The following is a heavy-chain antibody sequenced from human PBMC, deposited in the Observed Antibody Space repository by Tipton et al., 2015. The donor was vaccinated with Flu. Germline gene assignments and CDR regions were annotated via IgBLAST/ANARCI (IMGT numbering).Heavy chain of an antibody. V-gene: IGHV3-23*01. D-gene: IGHD6-19*01. CDR3: AKSGRIAVDAFDI. CDR1: GFTFSSYG. Sequence: SLRLSCAASGFTFSSYGMHWVRQAPGKGLEWVSAISGSGGSTYYADSVKGRFTISRDNSKNTLYLQMNSLRAEDTAVYYCAKSGRIAVDAFDIWGQGTMVTVSS. CDR2: ISGSGGST. J-gene: IGHJ3*02.